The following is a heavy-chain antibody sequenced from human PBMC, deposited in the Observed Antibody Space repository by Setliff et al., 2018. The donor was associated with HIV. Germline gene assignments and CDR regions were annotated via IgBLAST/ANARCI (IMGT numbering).Heavy chain of an antibody. D-gene: IGHD6-19*01. V-gene: IGHV3-9*01. CDR3: VEDGSVAGRYNYYMDV. CDR2: ISWNSGIL. CDR1: GFTFNNFA. J-gene: IGHJ6*03. Sequence: PGGSLRLSCEGSGFTFNNFAMHWVRQAPGKGLEWVSGISWNSGILGYADSAKGRFTISRDNVRNSLHLQMNSLTTEDTALYYCVEDGSVAGRYNYYMDVWGKGTTVTVSS.